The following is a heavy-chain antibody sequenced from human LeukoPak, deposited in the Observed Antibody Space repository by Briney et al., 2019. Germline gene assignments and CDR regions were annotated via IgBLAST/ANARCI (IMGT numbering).Heavy chain of an antibody. D-gene: IGHD1-26*01. J-gene: IGHJ4*02. V-gene: IGHV3-30*04. Sequence: GGSLRLSCAASGFTFSSYAMHWVRQAPTKGLEGVAVISYDGSNKYSADSVKGRFTISRDNSKNTLYLQMNSLRPEDTAVYYCASPRVGATYFDYWGQGTLVTVSS. CDR2: ISYDGSNK. CDR3: ASPRVGATYFDY. CDR1: GFTFSSYA.